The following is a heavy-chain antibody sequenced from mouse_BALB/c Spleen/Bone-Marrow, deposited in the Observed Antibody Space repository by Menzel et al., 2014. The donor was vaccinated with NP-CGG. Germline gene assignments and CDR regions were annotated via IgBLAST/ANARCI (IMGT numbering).Heavy chain of an antibody. V-gene: IGHV1-4*02. CDR1: GYTFTSYT. CDR2: INPSSGST. CDR3: GREARCDGWFNH. J-gene: IGHJ3*01. Sequence: VQVEESGPELARPGASVKMSCKASGYTFTSYTIQWVKQRHGQGLEWIGFINPSSGSTDYNQKFKDKTTLTADNSSNTANMQLTILTTEDSAVYCCGREARCDGWFNHWGQGTLVTVS.